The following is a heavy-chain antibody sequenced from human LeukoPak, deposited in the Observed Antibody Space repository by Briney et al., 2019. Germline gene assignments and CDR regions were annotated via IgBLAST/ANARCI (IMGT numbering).Heavy chain of an antibody. V-gene: IGHV3-15*01. J-gene: IGHJ4*02. CDR2: IKRETDGGTI. CDR3: AKEFGYCSGGSCYRLPYFDY. Sequence: PGGSLRLSCAASGFTLNNAWMSWVRQAPGKGLEWLGRIKRETDGGTIDYAAPVKGRFTISRDDSRNTLYLQMNSLRAEDTAVYYCAKEFGYCSGGSCYRLPYFDYWGQGTLVTVSS. D-gene: IGHD2-15*01. CDR1: GFTLNNAW.